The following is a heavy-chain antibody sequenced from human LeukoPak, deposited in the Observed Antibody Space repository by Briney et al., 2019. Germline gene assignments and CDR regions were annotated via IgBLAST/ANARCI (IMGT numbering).Heavy chain of an antibody. V-gene: IGHV4-59*01. CDR2: IYYSGST. J-gene: IGHJ5*02. CDR3: ARGYCTGDTCGAGWFDP. Sequence: PSETLSLTCTVSGGSIGTYYWSWIRQPPGKGLEWIGYIYYSGSTNYNPSLKSRVTISVDTSKNQFSLKLNSMTAADTAVYYCARGYCTGDTCGAGWFDPWGQGTLVTVSS. CDR1: GGSIGTYY. D-gene: IGHD2-8*02.